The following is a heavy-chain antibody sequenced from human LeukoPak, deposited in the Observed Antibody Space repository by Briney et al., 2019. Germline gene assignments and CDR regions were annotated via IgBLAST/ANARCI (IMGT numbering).Heavy chain of an antibody. Sequence: SVKVSCKASGGTFSSYAISWVRQAPGQGLEWMGGIIPIFGTANYAQKFQGRVTITADESTSTAYMALSSLRSEHTAVYYYARTPIVVVPAARADYYYYMDVWGKGTTVTVSS. J-gene: IGHJ6*03. CDR3: ARTPIVVVPAARADYYYYMDV. D-gene: IGHD2-2*01. CDR2: IIPIFGTA. CDR1: GGTFSSYA. V-gene: IGHV1-69*13.